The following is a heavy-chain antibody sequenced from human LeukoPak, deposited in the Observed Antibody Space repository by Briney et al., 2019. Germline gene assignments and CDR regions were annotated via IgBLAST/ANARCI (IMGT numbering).Heavy chain of an antibody. V-gene: IGHV4-39*07. D-gene: IGHD3-22*01. J-gene: IGHJ2*01. CDR1: GDSISSSSYY. CDR2: IYHSGST. CDR3: ARAPGGYDSSGYYVSWYFDL. Sequence: PSETLSLTCKVSGDSISSSSYYWGWIRQPPGKGLEWIGSIYHSGSTYYNPSLKSRVTISVDTSKNQFSLKLSSVTAADTAVYYCARAPGGYDSSGYYVSWYFDLWGRGTLVTVSS.